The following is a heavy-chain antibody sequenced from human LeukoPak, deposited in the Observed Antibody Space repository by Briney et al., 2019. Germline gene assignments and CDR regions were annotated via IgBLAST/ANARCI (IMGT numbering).Heavy chain of an antibody. D-gene: IGHD6-19*01. CDR1: GFTFSSYW. V-gene: IGHV3-7*03. J-gene: IGHJ4*02. Sequence: PGGSLRLSCAASGFTFSSYWMSWVRQAPGKGLEWVANIKQDGSEKYYVDSVKGRFTISRDNAKNSLYLQMNSLRAEDTALYYCAKDYLAVAGRVDYWGQGTLVTVSS. CDR3: AKDYLAVAGRVDY. CDR2: IKQDGSEK.